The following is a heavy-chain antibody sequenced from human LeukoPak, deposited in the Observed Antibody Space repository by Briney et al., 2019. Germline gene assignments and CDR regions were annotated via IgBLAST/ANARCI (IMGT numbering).Heavy chain of an antibody. J-gene: IGHJ6*03. CDR1: GYTFTGYY. CDR3: ARDWTEDYSKSYYYYYMDV. D-gene: IGHD4-11*01. CDR2: INPNRGGT. V-gene: IGHV1-2*02. Sequence: ASVKVSCKASGYTFTGYYMHWVRQAPGQGLEWMGWINPNRGGTNYAQKFQGRVTMTRDTSISTAYMELSRLRSDDTAVYYCARDWTEDYSKSYYYYYMDVWGKGTTVTVSS.